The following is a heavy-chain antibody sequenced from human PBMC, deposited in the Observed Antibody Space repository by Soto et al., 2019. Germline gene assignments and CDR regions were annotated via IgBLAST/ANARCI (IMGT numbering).Heavy chain of an antibody. J-gene: IGHJ5*02. D-gene: IGHD2-21*01. Sequence: EVQLVESGGDLVKPGGSLRLSCAASGFIFSHAWLHWVRQPPGKGLELVGRVNSNGGATDYAASVKGRFTISRDDSKDTVYLQMSSLRTENTAIYYCAADLGPAYDSNNGFDTWGQGTLVPGSS. CDR2: VNSNGGAT. V-gene: IGHV3-15*07. CDR3: AADLGPAYDSNNGFDT. CDR1: GFIFSHAW.